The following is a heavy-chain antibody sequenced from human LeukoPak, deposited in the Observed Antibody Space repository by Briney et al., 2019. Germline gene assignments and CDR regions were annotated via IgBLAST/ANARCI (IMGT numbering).Heavy chain of an antibody. D-gene: IGHD3-3*01. CDR3: ARPHEWPYYFDY. CDR1: GFTFSSYA. J-gene: IGHJ4*02. CDR2: ISGSGGST. Sequence: PGGSLRLSCAASGFTFSSYAMSWVRQAPGKGLEWVSAISGSGGSTYYADSVKGRFTISRDNSKNTLYLQMNSLRAEDTAVYYCARPHEWPYYFDYWGQGTLVTVSS. V-gene: IGHV3-23*01.